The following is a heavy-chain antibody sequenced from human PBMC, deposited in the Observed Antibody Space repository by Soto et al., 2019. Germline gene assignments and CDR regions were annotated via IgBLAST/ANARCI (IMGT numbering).Heavy chain of an antibody. D-gene: IGHD3-10*01. V-gene: IGHV4-59*07. Sequence: PSDTLSLTCTFSGVSMSSHYWTCLRQPPGKGLEWIGYISYSGSTYYNPSLKSRVTISADTSRNQFSLKLSSVIAADTAVYYCARPDPDASVGYWGQGTLVTGSS. J-gene: IGHJ4*02. CDR2: ISYSGST. CDR1: GVSMSSHY. CDR3: ARPDPDASVGY.